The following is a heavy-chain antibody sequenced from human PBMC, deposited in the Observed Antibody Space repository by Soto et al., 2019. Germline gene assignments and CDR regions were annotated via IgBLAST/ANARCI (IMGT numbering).Heavy chain of an antibody. CDR3: ARSYYGSGSYLNLVFDY. J-gene: IGHJ4*02. D-gene: IGHD3-10*01. V-gene: IGHV4-59*08. Sequence: SETLSLTCTVSGGSISSYYWSWIRQPPGKGLEWIGYIYYSGSTNYNPSLKSRVTISVDTSKNQFSLKLSSVTAADTAVYYCARSYYGSGSYLNLVFDYWGQGTLVTVSS. CDR1: GGSISSYY. CDR2: IYYSGST.